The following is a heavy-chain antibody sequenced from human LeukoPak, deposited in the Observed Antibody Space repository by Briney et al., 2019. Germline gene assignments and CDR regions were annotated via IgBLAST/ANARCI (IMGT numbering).Heavy chain of an antibody. Sequence: PGESLQISCQGSGYSFTSYWIGWVRQMPGKGLEWMGIIYPGDSDTRYSPSFQGQVTISADKSITTAYLQWSSLKASDTAMYYCARQLRYFDWLIDYWGQGTLVTVSS. J-gene: IGHJ4*02. CDR1: GYSFTSYW. D-gene: IGHD3-9*01. CDR2: IYPGDSDT. V-gene: IGHV5-51*01. CDR3: ARQLRYFDWLIDY.